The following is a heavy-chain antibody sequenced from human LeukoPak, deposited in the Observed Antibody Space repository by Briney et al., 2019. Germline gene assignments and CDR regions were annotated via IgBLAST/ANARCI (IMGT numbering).Heavy chain of an antibody. Sequence: AGGFLRLSCAASGFTLSSYGMDWVGQAPGKGVEWVAVIWYDGSNKYYADSVKGRFTISRDNSKNTLYLQMNSLRAEDTAVYYCARGLSSGWYRIDYWGQGTLVTVSS. V-gene: IGHV3-33*01. J-gene: IGHJ4*02. CDR1: GFTLSSYG. CDR2: IWYDGSNK. D-gene: IGHD6-19*01. CDR3: ARGLSSGWYRIDY.